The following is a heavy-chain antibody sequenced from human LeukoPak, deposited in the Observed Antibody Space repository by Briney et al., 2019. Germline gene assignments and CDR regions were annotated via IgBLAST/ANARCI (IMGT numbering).Heavy chain of an antibody. D-gene: IGHD4-4*01. CDR3: ARDHQVTFDY. V-gene: IGHV3-23*01. CDR2: ISGSGGST. Sequence: GGSLRLSCAASGFTFSSYAMSWVRQAPGKGLEWVSAISGSGGSTCYADSVKGRFTISRDNAKNTLYLQMNSLRAEDTAVYYCARDHQVTFDYWGQGTLVTVSS. CDR1: GFTFSSYA. J-gene: IGHJ4*02.